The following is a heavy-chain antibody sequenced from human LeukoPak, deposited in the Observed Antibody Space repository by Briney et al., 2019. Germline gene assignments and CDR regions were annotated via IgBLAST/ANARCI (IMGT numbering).Heavy chain of an antibody. CDR3: ARAPGGNPKKGLPYYYYYYYMDV. CDR2: ISAYNGNT. J-gene: IGHJ6*03. V-gene: IGHV1-18*01. CDR1: GYTFTSYG. Sequence: GASVKVSCKASGYTFTSYGISWVRQAPGQGLEWMGWISAYNGNTNYAQKLQGRVTMTTDTSTSTAYMELRSLRSDDTAVYYCARAPGGNPKKGLPYYYYYYYMDVWGKGTTVTVSS. D-gene: IGHD4-23*01.